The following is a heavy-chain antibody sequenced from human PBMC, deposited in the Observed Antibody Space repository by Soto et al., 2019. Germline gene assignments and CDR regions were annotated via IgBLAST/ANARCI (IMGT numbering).Heavy chain of an antibody. V-gene: IGHV4-31*03. CDR2: IYYSGST. CDR3: ARLHRGGSYHPTPYYYYYGMDV. J-gene: IGHJ6*02. D-gene: IGHD1-26*01. Sequence: PSETLSLTCTVSVGSISSGGYYWSWIRQHPGKGLEWIGYIYYSGSTYYNPSLKSRVTISVDTSKNQFSLKLSSVTAADTAVYYCARLHRGGSYHPTPYYYYYGMDVWGQGTTVTVSS. CDR1: VGSISSGGYY.